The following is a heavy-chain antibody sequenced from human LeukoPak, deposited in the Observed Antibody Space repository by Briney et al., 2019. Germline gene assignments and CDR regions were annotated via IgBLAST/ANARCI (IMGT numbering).Heavy chain of an antibody. D-gene: IGHD3-22*01. J-gene: IGHJ4*02. CDR1: GFTFSSYA. Sequence: GGSLRLSCAASGFTFSSYAMSWVRQAPGKGLEWVSAISGSGGSTYYADSVEGRFTISRDNSKNTLYLQMNSLRAEDTAVYYCAREALRSYDSSGRYPGGFDYWGQGTLVTVSS. V-gene: IGHV3-23*01. CDR3: AREALRSYDSSGRYPGGFDY. CDR2: ISGSGGST.